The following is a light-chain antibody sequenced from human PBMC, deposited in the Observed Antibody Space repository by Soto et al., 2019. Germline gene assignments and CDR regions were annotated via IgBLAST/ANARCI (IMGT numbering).Light chain of an antibody. J-gene: IGKJ3*01. CDR3: QRCDYLPI. Sequence: DIQMTQSPSSLSASVGDRVTITCQASQDITSHLNWYQYKPGKAPKLLIYVASILEAGVPSRFSETGSGTDFTFTISRLQPEDVATYYCQRCDYLPIFGPGTTVDFK. CDR1: QDITSH. CDR2: VAS. V-gene: IGKV1-33*01.